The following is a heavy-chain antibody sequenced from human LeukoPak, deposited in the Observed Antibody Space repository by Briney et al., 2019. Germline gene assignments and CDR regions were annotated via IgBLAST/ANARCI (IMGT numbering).Heavy chain of an antibody. V-gene: IGHV3-30*03. Sequence: GGSLRLSCVVSGFTFSSYGMHWVRQAPGKGLEWVAVISHDGSNKYHADSVKGRFTISRDNSKNTLYLQMNSLRAEDTAVYYCARTRITMIVGLASRFDYWGQGTLVTVSS. CDR1: GFTFSSYG. CDR3: ARTRITMIVGLASRFDY. CDR2: ISHDGSNK. J-gene: IGHJ4*02. D-gene: IGHD3-22*01.